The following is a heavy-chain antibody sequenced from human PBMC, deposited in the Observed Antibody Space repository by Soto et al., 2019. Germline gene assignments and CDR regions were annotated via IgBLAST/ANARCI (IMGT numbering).Heavy chain of an antibody. J-gene: IGHJ3*02. D-gene: IGHD3-22*01. Sequence: QVQLVQSGAEVKKPGSSVKVSCKASGGTFSSYAISWVRQAPGQGLEWMGGIIPIFGTANYAQKFQGRVTITADESTSTAYMELSSLRSEDTAVYYCARGVYYYDSSGYFDAFDIWGQGTMVTVSS. CDR2: IIPIFGTA. CDR3: ARGVYYYDSSGYFDAFDI. CDR1: GGTFSSYA. V-gene: IGHV1-69*01.